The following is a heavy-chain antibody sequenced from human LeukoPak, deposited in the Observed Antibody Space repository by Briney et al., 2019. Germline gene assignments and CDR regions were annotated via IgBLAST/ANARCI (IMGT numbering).Heavy chain of an antibody. CDR2: ISYDGTNK. CDR3: AKDGGIWSPAYHFDY. D-gene: IGHD6-13*01. CDR1: GFTFSNYA. J-gene: IGHJ4*02. V-gene: IGHV3-30*04. Sequence: GGSLRLSCAASGFTFSNYAMHWVRQPPGKGLEWVAVISYDGTNKYYADSVKGRFSISRDNSNNTLNLQMNGLRVEDTAVYFCAKDGGIWSPAYHFDYWGQGALVTVSS.